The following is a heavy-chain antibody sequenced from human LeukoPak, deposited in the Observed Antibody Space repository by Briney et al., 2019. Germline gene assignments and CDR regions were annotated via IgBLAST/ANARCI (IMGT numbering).Heavy chain of an antibody. CDR3: ARETGTYYYGSGSYLLDY. CDR2: INPSGGST. Sequence: ASVTVSCKASGYTFTSYYMHWVRQAPGQGLEWMGIINPSGGSTSYAQKFQGRVTMTRDTSTSTVYMELSSLRSEDTAVYYCARETGTYYYGSGSYLLDYWGQGILVTVSS. J-gene: IGHJ4*02. V-gene: IGHV1-46*01. CDR1: GYTFTSYY. D-gene: IGHD3-10*01.